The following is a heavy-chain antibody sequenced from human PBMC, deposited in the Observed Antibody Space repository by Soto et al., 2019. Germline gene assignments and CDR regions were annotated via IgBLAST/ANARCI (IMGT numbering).Heavy chain of an antibody. CDR2: ISYDGSNK. CDR3: AREEALIAVAGYFDY. D-gene: IGHD6-19*01. CDR1: GFTFSSYA. J-gene: IGHJ4*02. V-gene: IGHV3-30-3*01. Sequence: GGSLRLSCAASGFTFSSYAMHWVRQAPGKGLEWVAVISYDGSNKYYADSVKGRFTISRDNSKNTLYLQMNSLRAEDTAVYYCAREEALIAVAGYFDYWGQGTLVTVSS.